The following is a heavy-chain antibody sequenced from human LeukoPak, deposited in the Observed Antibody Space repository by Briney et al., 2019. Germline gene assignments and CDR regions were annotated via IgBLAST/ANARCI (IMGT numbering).Heavy chain of an antibody. J-gene: IGHJ6*02. Sequence: SETLSLTCTVYGGSISSYYWGWIRQPPGKGLEWIGSIYYSGSTYYNPSLKSRVTISVDTSKNQFSLKLSSVTAADTAVYYCARYRAPILTGYYYYYGMGVWGQGTTVTVSS. CDR1: GGSISSYY. CDR3: ARYRAPILTGYYYYYGMGV. D-gene: IGHD3-9*01. CDR2: IYYSGST. V-gene: IGHV4-39*07.